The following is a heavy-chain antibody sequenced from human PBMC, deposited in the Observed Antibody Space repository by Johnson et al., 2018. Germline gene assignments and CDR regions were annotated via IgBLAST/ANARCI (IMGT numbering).Heavy chain of an antibody. CDR1: GFTFSSYG. CDR2: ISGSGGTT. D-gene: IGHD3-9*01. Sequence: VQLVQSGGGVVQPGRSLRLSCAASGFTFSSYGMHWVRQAPGKGLEWVSGISGSGGTTYYVDSVKGRFTISRDNAKNSLYLQMNSLRAEETAVYYCARDEATQRLRYFDWLLGYGMDVWGQGTTVTVSS. CDR3: ARDEATQRLRYFDWLLGYGMDV. V-gene: IGHV3-48*04. J-gene: IGHJ6*02.